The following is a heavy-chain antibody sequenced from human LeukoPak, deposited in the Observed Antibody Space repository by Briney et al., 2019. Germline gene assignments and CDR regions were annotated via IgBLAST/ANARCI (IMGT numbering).Heavy chain of an antibody. D-gene: IGHD3-10*01. V-gene: IGHV1-69*04. CDR3: ARDVPHRLDYYGSGSYYNSRLFDY. J-gene: IGHJ4*02. CDR1: GGTFSSYA. Sequence: ASVKVSCKASGGTFSSYAISWVRQAPGQGLEWMGRIIPILGIANYAQKFQGRVTITADKSTSTAYMELSSLRSEDTAVYYCARDVPHRLDYYGSGSYYNSRLFDYWGQGTLVTVSS. CDR2: IIPILGIA.